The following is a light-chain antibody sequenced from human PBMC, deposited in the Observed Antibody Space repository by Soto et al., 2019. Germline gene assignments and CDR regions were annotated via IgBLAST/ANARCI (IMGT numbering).Light chain of an antibody. CDR1: QSVGNN. CDR2: DAS. CDR3: QQYYTAPFT. Sequence: EIVMTQSPATLSVSPGERATLSCRASQSVGNNLAWYQQKPGQAPRLLIYDASTRATGIPARFSGSGSGPEFTLTISSLQSEDFAVYYCQQYYTAPFTFGGGTRVEIK. V-gene: IGKV3-15*01. J-gene: IGKJ4*01.